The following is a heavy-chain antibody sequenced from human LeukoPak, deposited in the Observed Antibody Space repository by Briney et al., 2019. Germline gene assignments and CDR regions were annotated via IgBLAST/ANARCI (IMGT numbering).Heavy chain of an antibody. V-gene: IGHV4-34*01. CDR3: ARVGQLWSRYNWFDP. J-gene: IGHJ5*02. CDR2: INHSGST. Sequence: PSETLSLTCAVCGGSFSGYYWSWIRQPPGKGLEWIGEINHSGSTNYNPSLKSRVTISVDTSKNQFSLKLSSVTAADTAVYYCARVGQLWSRYNWFDPWGQGTLVTVSS. CDR1: GGSFSGYY. D-gene: IGHD5-18*01.